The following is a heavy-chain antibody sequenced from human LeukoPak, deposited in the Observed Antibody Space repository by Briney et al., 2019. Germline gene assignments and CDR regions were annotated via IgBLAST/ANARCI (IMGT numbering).Heavy chain of an antibody. CDR3: ARDLKIAVAGTDLGVDY. J-gene: IGHJ4*02. CDR2: ISAYNGYT. D-gene: IGHD6-19*01. V-gene: IGHV1-18*01. CDR1: GYTFTSYG. Sequence: GASVKVSCKASGYTFTSYGISWVRQAPGQGLEWMGWISAYNGYTKYPQKFQGRVTMTTDTSTSTAYMELRSLRSDDTAVYYCARDLKIAVAGTDLGVDYWGQGTLVTVSS.